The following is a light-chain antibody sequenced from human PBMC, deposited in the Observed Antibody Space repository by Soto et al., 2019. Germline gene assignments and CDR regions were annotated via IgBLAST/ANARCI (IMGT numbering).Light chain of an antibody. V-gene: IGLV3-1*01. J-gene: IGLJ2*01. CDR3: QAWDSSTGV. CDR2: QDT. CDR1: KLGHKY. Sequence: SYELTQPPSVSVSPGQTASITCSGDKLGHKYVCWYQQKPGQSPVLVIYQDTKRPSGIPERFSGSNSGSTATLTISGTQAMDEADYYCQAWDSSTGVFGGGTQLTVL.